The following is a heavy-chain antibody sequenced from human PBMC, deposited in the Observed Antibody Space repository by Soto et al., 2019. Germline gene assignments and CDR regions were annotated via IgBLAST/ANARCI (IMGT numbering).Heavy chain of an antibody. CDR2: IHNDGSTT. CDR3: ARDNWNSY. CDR1: GFTFSSYW. J-gene: IGHJ4*01. D-gene: IGHD1-7*01. V-gene: IGHV3-74*01. Sequence: EVQLVESGGGLVQPGGSVRLSCAASGFTFSSYWMHWVRQAPGKGLMWVSRIHNDGSTTRYADSVKGRFTISRDNAKNTLYLQMSSLRVEETAVYYCARDNWNSYWGQGTLVTGSS.